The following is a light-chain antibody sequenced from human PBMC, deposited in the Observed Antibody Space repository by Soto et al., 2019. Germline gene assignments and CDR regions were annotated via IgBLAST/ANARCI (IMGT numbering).Light chain of an antibody. Sequence: EIVFTQSPGILSLSPGERASLSCRASQSLANSFIAWYQQKPGQAPRLLIYDTSSRASGIPDRFSGSGSGTDFTLTITRLEPDDSAVYYCQQHGISHITFGQGTRLEIK. V-gene: IGKV3-20*01. CDR3: QQHGISHIT. CDR1: QSLANSF. CDR2: DTS. J-gene: IGKJ5*01.